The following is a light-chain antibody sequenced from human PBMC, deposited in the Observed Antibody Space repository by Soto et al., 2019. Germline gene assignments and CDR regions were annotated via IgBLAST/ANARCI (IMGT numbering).Light chain of an antibody. V-gene: IGLV2-14*01. CDR1: SSDVGGYSY. Sequence: QSVLTQPASVSGSPVQSITISCTGTSSDVGGYSYVSWYQQHPGKAPKLMIYEVSNRPSGVSNRFSGSKSGNTASLTISGLQAEDEADYSCSSFSSSSTLVVFGGGTKLTVL. CDR3: SSFSSSSTLVV. J-gene: IGLJ2*01. CDR2: EVS.